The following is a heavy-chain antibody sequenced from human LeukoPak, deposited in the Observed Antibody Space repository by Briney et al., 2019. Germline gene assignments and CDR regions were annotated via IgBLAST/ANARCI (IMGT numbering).Heavy chain of an antibody. V-gene: IGHV3-30*12. D-gene: IGHD3/OR15-3a*01. J-gene: IGHJ5*02. CDR2: IWSDGSKK. CDR3: TSDDDTSSHFGRLS. CDR1: GFTFGHHG. Sequence: GTSLRLSCATSGFTFGHHGFHWVRQAPGKGLERVSVIWSDGSKKDYVDSVKGRFTISRDNSKNTVYLQKNKLRAEDTAVYFCTSDDDTSSHFGRLSWGQGTLVTVSS.